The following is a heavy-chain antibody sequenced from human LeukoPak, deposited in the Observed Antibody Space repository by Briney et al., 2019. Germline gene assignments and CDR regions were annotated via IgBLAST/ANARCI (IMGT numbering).Heavy chain of an antibody. Sequence: SETLSLTCTVSGGSVSSGSYYWSWIRQPPGKGLEWIGYIYYSGSTNYNPSLKSRVTISVDTSKNQFSLKLSSVTAADTAVYYCARDSPNSSGYYYHFQRWGQGTLVTVSS. V-gene: IGHV4-61*01. CDR2: IYYSGST. CDR1: GGSVSSGSYY. J-gene: IGHJ1*01. CDR3: ARDSPNSSGYYYHFQR. D-gene: IGHD3-22*01.